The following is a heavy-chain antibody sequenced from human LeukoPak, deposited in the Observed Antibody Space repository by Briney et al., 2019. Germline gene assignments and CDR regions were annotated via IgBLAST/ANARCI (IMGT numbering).Heavy chain of an antibody. V-gene: IGHV4-31*03. CDR3: ARNKGSGYCSGGSCPPGY. CDR2: IYYSGST. J-gene: IGHJ4*02. Sequence: SQTLSLTCTVSGGSISSGGYYWSWIRQHPGTGLEWIGCIYYSGSTYYNPSLKSRVTISVDTSKNQFSLKLSSVTAADTAVYYCARNKGSGYCSGGSCPPGYWGQGTLVTVSS. D-gene: IGHD2-15*01. CDR1: GGSISSGGYY.